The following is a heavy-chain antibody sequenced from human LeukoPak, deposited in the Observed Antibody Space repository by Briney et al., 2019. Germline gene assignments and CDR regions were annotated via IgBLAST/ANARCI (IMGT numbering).Heavy chain of an antibody. CDR2: ISFSGYTI. Sequence: GGSLRLSCAASGFSFSDYYTSWIRQAPGKGLEWVSYISFSGYTIYYADSVKGRFTISRDNAKNSVYLHMNSLRAEDTALYYCARLSAYYYGSYFYYYMDVWGKGTTVTVSS. CDR1: GFSFSDYY. V-gene: IGHV3-11*04. D-gene: IGHD3-10*01. CDR3: ARLSAYYYGSYFYYYMDV. J-gene: IGHJ6*03.